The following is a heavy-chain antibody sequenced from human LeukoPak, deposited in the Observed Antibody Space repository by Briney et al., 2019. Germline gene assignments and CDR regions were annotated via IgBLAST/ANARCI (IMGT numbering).Heavy chain of an antibody. V-gene: IGHV3-7*01. D-gene: IGHD3-22*01. Sequence: GGSLRLSCAASGFTFSSYWMSWVRQAPGKGLEWVANIKQDGSEKYYVDSVKGRFTISRDNAKNSLYLQMNSLRAEDTAVYYCARTYDSSGYAIDYWGQGTLVTVSS. CDR2: IKQDGSEK. CDR3: ARTYDSSGYAIDY. CDR1: GFTFSSYW. J-gene: IGHJ4*02.